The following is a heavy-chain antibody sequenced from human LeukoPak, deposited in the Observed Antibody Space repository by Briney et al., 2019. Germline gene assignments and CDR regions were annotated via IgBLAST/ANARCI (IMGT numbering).Heavy chain of an antibody. Sequence: SVKVSCKASGGTFSSYAIGWVRQAPGQGLEWMGGIIPIFGTANYAQKFQGRVTITTDESTSTAYMELSSLRSEDTAVYYCARDLYNWNDEVMAYNWFDPWGQGTLVTVSS. CDR2: IIPIFGTA. CDR3: ARDLYNWNDEVMAYNWFDP. J-gene: IGHJ5*02. V-gene: IGHV1-69*05. CDR1: GGTFSSYA. D-gene: IGHD1-1*01.